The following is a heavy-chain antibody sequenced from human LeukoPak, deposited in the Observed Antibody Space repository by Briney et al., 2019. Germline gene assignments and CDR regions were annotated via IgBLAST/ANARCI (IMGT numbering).Heavy chain of an antibody. Sequence: ASVKVSCKASGYTFTGYYMHWVRQAPGQGLEWMGWINPNSGGTNYAQKFQGRVTMTRDTSISTAYMELSRLRSDDTAVYYCARDLVDLDQLLDAFDIWGQGTMVTVSS. V-gene: IGHV1-2*02. CDR3: ARDLVDLDQLLDAFDI. D-gene: IGHD2-2*01. CDR2: INPNSGGT. J-gene: IGHJ3*02. CDR1: GYTFTGYY.